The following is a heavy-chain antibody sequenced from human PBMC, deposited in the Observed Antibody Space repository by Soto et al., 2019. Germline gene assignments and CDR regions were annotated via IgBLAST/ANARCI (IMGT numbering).Heavy chain of an antibody. V-gene: IGHV3-30*18. CDR1: GFTFSNYG. CDR3: AKERSTGWYYFDY. D-gene: IGHD6-19*01. Sequence: QVQLVESGGGVVQPGRSLRLSCAASGFTFSNYGMHWVRQAPGKGLEWVAVISYDGSNRYYADSVKGRFTISRDNSNNTLYLQMNSLRAEDTAVYYCAKERSTGWYYFDYWGQGTLVTVSS. CDR2: ISYDGSNR. J-gene: IGHJ4*02.